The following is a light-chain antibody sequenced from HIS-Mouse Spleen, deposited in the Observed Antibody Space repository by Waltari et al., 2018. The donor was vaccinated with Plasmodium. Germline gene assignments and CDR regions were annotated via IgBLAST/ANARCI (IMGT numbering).Light chain of an antibody. CDR2: ASS. CDR3: QQSYSTWT. CDR1: QSLSSY. J-gene: IGKJ1*01. V-gene: IGKV1-39*01. Sequence: IQMTQSPSSLSPSVGDRVTITCRASQSLSSYLNWDHQKPGKAPKLLIYASSSLQSGVPSRFSGSGSGTDFTLTISSLQPEYFATYYCQQSYSTWTFGQGTKVEIK.